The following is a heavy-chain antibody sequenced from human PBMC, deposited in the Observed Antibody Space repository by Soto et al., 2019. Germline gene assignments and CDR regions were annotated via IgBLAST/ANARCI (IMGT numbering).Heavy chain of an antibody. CDR2: INPSGGST. J-gene: IGHJ4*02. CDR1: GYTFTRYY. Sequence: ASVKVSCKASGYTFTRYYMHWVRQAPGQGLEWMGIINPSGGSTSYAQKFQGRVTMTRDTSTSTVYMELSSLRSEDTAVYYCARDPSSYDSGSYSPFDYWGQGTLVTVSS. CDR3: ARDPSSYDSGSYSPFDY. D-gene: IGHD3-10*01. V-gene: IGHV1-46*01.